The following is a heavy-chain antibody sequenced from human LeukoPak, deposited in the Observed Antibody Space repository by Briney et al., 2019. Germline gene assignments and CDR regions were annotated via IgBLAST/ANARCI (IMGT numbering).Heavy chain of an antibody. CDR2: IIPIFGTA. D-gene: IGHD6-19*01. CDR3: ATYSSGWKGSFDY. Sequence: GASVKVSCKASGGTFSSYAISWVRQAPGQGLEWMGGIIPIFGTANYAQKFQGRVTITTDESTSTAYMELSSLRSEDTAVYYCATYSSGWKGSFDYWGQGTLVTVSS. CDR1: GGTFSSYA. V-gene: IGHV1-69*05. J-gene: IGHJ4*02.